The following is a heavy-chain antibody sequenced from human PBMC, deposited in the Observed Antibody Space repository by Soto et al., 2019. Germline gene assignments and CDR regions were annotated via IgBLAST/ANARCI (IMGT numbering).Heavy chain of an antibody. CDR3: ARGGSSYDFWSGYYTNYGMDV. Sequence: SETLSLTCTVSGGSISSGDYYWSWIRQPPGKGLEWIGYIYYSGSTYYNPSLKSRVTISVDTSKNQFSLKLSSVTAADTAVYYCARGGSSYDFWSGYYTNYGMDVWGQGTTVTVS. D-gene: IGHD3-3*01. J-gene: IGHJ6*02. CDR1: GGSISSGDYY. V-gene: IGHV4-30-4*01. CDR2: IYYSGST.